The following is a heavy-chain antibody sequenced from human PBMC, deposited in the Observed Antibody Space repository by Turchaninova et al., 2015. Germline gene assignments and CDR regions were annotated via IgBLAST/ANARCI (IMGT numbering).Heavy chain of an antibody. Sequence: QLQESGPGLPKPSETLSLTCPVSGSSISDYYWGWIRQPPGKGLEWIGYISYSGSTNYHPSLKSRVTISVDTSKNQFSLKLSSVTAADTAVYFCARQQWGNRPFDPWGQGTLVTVSS. CDR2: ISYSGST. J-gene: IGHJ5*02. D-gene: IGHD6-13*01. CDR1: GSSISDYY. CDR3: ARQQWGNRPFDP. V-gene: IGHV4-59*01.